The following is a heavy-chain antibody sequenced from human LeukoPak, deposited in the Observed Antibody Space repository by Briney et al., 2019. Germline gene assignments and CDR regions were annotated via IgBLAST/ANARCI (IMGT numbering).Heavy chain of an antibody. V-gene: IGHV3-23*01. CDR2: ISGSGGST. J-gene: IGHJ6*03. D-gene: IGHD6-19*01. CDR3: AKTSVYYYYYMDV. Sequence: AGGSLRLSCAASGFTSSSYGMSWVRQAPGKGLEWVSLISGSGGSTYYADSVKGRFTISRDNSKNTLYLQMNSLRAEDTAVYYCAKTSVYYYYYMDVWGKGTTVTISS. CDR1: GFTSSSYG.